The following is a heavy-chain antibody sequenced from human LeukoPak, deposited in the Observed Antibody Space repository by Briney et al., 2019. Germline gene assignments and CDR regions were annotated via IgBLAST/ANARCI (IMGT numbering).Heavy chain of an antibody. CDR1: GITFSSYA. CDR3: ARRDGLDI. V-gene: IGHV3-23*01. Sequence: GGSLRLSCAASGITFSSYAMSWVRQAPGKGLEWVSAISGSGKSIYYADSVKGRFTISRDNAKNSLYLQMNSLRAEDAAVYYCARRDGLDIWGQGTVVTVSS. J-gene: IGHJ3*02. CDR2: ISGSGKSI.